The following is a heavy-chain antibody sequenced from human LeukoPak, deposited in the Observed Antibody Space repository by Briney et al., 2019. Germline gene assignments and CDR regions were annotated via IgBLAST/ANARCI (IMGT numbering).Heavy chain of an antibody. CDR1: GFTFSSYA. J-gene: IGHJ3*02. D-gene: IGHD3-10*01. CDR2: ISGSGDIT. V-gene: IGHV3-23*01. Sequence: PGGSLRLSCPASGFTFSSYAMSWVRQAPGKGLEWVSAISGSGDITYYADSVKGRFTISRDNSKNTLYLQMNSLRAEDTAVYYCARTMVRRHAFDIWGQGTMVTVSS. CDR3: ARTMVRRHAFDI.